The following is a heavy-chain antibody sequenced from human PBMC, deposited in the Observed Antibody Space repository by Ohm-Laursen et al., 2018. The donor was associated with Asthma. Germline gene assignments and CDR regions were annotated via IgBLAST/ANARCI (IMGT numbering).Heavy chain of an antibody. J-gene: IGHJ4*02. Sequence: SLRLSCAASGFTFSSYGMHWVRQAPGKGLEWVAVIWYDGSNKYYADSVKGRFTISRDNSKNTLYLQMNSLRAEDTAVYYCARENSLQLVMDYWGQGTLVTVSS. D-gene: IGHD6-13*01. V-gene: IGHV3-33*01. CDR2: IWYDGSNK. CDR3: ARENSLQLVMDY. CDR1: GFTFSSYG.